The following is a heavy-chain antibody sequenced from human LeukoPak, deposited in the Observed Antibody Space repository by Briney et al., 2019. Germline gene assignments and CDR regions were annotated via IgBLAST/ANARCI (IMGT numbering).Heavy chain of an antibody. J-gene: IGHJ5*02. CDR2: IYYSGST. V-gene: IGHV4-30-4*01. D-gene: IGHD4/OR15-4a*01. Sequence: SETLSLTCTVSGGSISSGVYYWSWIRQPPGKGLEWIGYIYYSGSTYYNPSLKSRVTISVDTSKNQFSLKLSSVTAADTAVYYCARDMVDNWFDPWGQGTLVTVSS. CDR1: GGSISSGVYY. CDR3: ARDMVDNWFDP.